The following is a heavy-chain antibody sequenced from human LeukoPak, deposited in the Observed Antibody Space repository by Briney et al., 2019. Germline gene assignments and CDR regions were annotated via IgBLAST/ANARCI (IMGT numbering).Heavy chain of an antibody. J-gene: IGHJ4*02. CDR2: IYSNGNT. CDR1: GFAVSDNY. V-gene: IGHV3-53*01. CDR3: ARAFLGAAGFWDC. D-gene: IGHD6-13*01. Sequence: GGSLRLSCSASGFAVSDNYMGWVRRAPGKGLEWVSIIYSNGNTYYADSVRGRFTISRDNSKNTLYLQMNSLRAEDTAVYYCARAFLGAAGFWDCWGQGTLVTVSS.